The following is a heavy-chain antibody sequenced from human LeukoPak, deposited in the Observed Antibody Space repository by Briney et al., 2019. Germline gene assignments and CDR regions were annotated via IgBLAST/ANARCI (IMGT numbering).Heavy chain of an antibody. V-gene: IGHV1-69*04. Sequence: SVKVSFKTSGYTFSNFGISWVRQAPGQGLEWMGRIIPILGIANYAQKFQGRVTITADKSTSTAYMELSSLRSEDTAVYYCARAWDDYGDYTGGYYFDYWGQGTLVTVSS. CDR1: GYTFSNFG. CDR2: IIPILGIA. D-gene: IGHD4-17*01. CDR3: ARAWDDYGDYTGGYYFDY. J-gene: IGHJ4*02.